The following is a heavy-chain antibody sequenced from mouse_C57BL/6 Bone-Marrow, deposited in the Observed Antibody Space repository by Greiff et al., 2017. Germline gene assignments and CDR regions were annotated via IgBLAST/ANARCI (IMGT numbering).Heavy chain of an antibody. Sequence: EVQLVESGAELVRPGASVKLSCTASGFNIKDDYMHWVKQRPEQGLEWIGWIDPENGDTEYASKFQGKATITADTSSNTAYLQLSSLASEDTAVYYGTDGGDYYWGRGTALTVSA. CDR2: IDPENGDT. J-gene: IGHJ2*01. V-gene: IGHV14-4*01. CDR3: TDGGDYY. CDR1: GFNIKDDY.